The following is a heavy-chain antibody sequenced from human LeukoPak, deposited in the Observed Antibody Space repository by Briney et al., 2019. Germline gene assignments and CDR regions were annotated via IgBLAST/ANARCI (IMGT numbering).Heavy chain of an antibody. D-gene: IGHD3-10*01. J-gene: IGHJ4*02. Sequence: GASVKVSCKASGYTFTGYYMHWVRQAPGQGLEWMGWINPNSGGTSYAQKFQGRVTMTRDTSISTAYMELSRLRSDDTAVYYCARAPPYYGSGSYYGDFDYWGQGTLVTVSS. CDR2: INPNSGGT. CDR3: ARAPPYYGSGSYYGDFDY. CDR1: GYTFTGYY. V-gene: IGHV1-2*02.